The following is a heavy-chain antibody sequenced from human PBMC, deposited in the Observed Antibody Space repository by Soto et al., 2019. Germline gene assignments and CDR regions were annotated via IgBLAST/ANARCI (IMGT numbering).Heavy chain of an antibody. V-gene: IGHV4-39*01. D-gene: IGHD3-10*01. CDR2: SSYNGGT. Sequence: ETLSLTCTVSTDSSSFTNSYWGWIRQPPGKGLQWIGSSSYNGGTFYNPSLKGRVVISFDTSKKQSSLQVTSVTAADTAVYFCARHRIEVVWRGFDFWGQGSPVTVSS. CDR1: TDSSSFTNSY. J-gene: IGHJ4*02. CDR3: ARHRIEVVWRGFDF.